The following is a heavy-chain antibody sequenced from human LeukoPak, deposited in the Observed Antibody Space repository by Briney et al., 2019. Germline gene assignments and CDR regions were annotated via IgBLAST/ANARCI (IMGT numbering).Heavy chain of an antibody. CDR1: GFSFGVQA. D-gene: IGHD3-16*01. V-gene: IGHV3-23*01. CDR2: IGGPAET. J-gene: IGHJ4*02. CDR3: AKDWTSHNGVYDCLDF. Sequence: GGSLRLSCAASGFSFGVQAMTWVRQAPGKGPEWVATIGGPAETFYADSVKGRFIISRDNSRNSLYLQMNSLRAEDSALYYCAKDWTSHNGVYDCLDFWGQGTQVTVSS.